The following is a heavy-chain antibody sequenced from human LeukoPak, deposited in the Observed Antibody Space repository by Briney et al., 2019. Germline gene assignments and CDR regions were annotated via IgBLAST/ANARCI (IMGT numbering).Heavy chain of an antibody. CDR2: ISGSGGST. V-gene: IGHV3-23*01. Sequence: GGSLRLSCAASGFTFSSYAMSWVRQAPGKGLEWVSAISGSGGSTYYADSVKGRFTISRDNSKNTLYLQMNSLRAEDTAVYYCARGARGYSGYDTDFDYWGQGTLVTVSS. J-gene: IGHJ4*02. CDR1: GFTFSSYA. D-gene: IGHD5-12*01. CDR3: ARGARGYSGYDTDFDY.